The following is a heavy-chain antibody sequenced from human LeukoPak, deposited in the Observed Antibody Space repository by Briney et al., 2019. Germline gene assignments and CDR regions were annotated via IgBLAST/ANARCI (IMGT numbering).Heavy chain of an antibody. CDR2: IYYSGST. CDR3: XXXXXXXXXSGYYAAGYFDL. Sequence: SETLSLTCTVSGGSISSSSYYWGWIRQPPGKGLEWIGSIYYSGSTYYNPSLKSRVTISVDTSKNQFSLKLSSVAAADTAVYXXXXXXXXXXXSGYYAAGYFDLWGRGTLVTVSS. D-gene: IGHD3-22*01. V-gene: IGHV4-39*01. J-gene: IGHJ2*01. CDR1: GGSISSSSYY.